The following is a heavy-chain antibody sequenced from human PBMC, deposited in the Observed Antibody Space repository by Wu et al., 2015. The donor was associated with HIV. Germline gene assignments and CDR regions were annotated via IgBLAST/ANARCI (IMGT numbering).Heavy chain of an antibody. J-gene: IGHJ3*02. Sequence: QVQLVQSGAEVKKPGASVKVSCKVSGYTFNSYGFSWVRQAPGQGLEWLGWISVYNGKTNYAQNLQGRVTMTTDTVTSTVYMELRSLRSEDTAVYYCARDRHCSGGSCYRIAFDIWGQGTMVTVSP. CDR2: ISVYNGKT. CDR1: GYTFNSYG. V-gene: IGHV1-18*01. D-gene: IGHD2-15*01. CDR3: ARDRHCSGGSCYRIAFDI.